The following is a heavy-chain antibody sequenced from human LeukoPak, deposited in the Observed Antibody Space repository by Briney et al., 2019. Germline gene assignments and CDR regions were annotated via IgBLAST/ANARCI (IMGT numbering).Heavy chain of an antibody. J-gene: IGHJ3*02. D-gene: IGHD2-2*01. CDR3: GRSYHDDAWAAFDM. CDR1: GGSISSGYY. Sequence: SETLSLTCTVSGGSISSGYYWGWIRQPPGKGLEWIGSIYHNGVTFSNASLRSRLSISVDTSKNQFSLRLSSVTAADTAVYYCGRSYHDDAWAAFDMWGQGTVVTISS. V-gene: IGHV4-38-2*02. CDR2: IYHNGVT.